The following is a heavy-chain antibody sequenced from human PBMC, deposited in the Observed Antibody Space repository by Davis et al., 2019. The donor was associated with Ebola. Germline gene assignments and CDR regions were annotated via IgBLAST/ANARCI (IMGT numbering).Heavy chain of an antibody. Sequence: AASVKVSCKASGGTFSSYAISWVRQAPGQGLEWMGGIIPIFGTANYAQKFQGRVTITADESASTAYMELSSLRSEDTAVYYCARGLVQGVISYYYYGMDVWGQGTTVTVSS. CDR1: GGTFSSYA. V-gene: IGHV1-69*13. CDR3: ARGLVQGVISYYYYGMDV. D-gene: IGHD3-10*01. J-gene: IGHJ6*02. CDR2: IIPIFGTA.